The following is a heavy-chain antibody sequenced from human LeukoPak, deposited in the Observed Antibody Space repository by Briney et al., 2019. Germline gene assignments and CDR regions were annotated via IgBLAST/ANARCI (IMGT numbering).Heavy chain of an antibody. V-gene: IGHV1-18*04. J-gene: IGHJ3*01. CDR2: ISGYNGNA. CDR3: ARVLTTVTTYGFDL. D-gene: IGHD4-11*01. Sequence: ASVKVSCKASGYTFTGYYMHWVRQAPGQGLEWMGWISGYNGNAIYVQKLQGRLTMTTDTSTSTASMELRSLRSDDTAVYYCARVLTTVTTYGFDLWGQGTMVTVSS. CDR1: GYTFTGYY.